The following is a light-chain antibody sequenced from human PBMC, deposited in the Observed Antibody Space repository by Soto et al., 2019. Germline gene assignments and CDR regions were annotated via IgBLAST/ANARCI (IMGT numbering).Light chain of an antibody. V-gene: IGKV3-15*01. Sequence: EVVMTQSPATLSVSPGESATLSCRASQTVSSNLAWYQQKPGQAPRLLIDGSFTRATGVSARFSASRSGTEFTLTITSPQSEDFALYFCQQFNNLPYSFGQGTKLEIK. CDR1: QTVSSN. CDR2: GSF. J-gene: IGKJ2*03. CDR3: QQFNNLPYS.